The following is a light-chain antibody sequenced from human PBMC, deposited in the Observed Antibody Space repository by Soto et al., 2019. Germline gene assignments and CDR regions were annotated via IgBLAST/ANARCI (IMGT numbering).Light chain of an antibody. V-gene: IGKV3-15*01. J-gene: IGKJ5*01. CDR1: RNINRK. CDR3: QQYNNWPPIT. Sequence: EILMTQSPVTLSVSPGDRVTLSCRASRNINRKVAWYQQKPGQAPRLLISGASTRATGIPTRFSGSGSGTECTLTISNLQSEDFAVYYCQQYNNWPPITFGQGTRLEIK. CDR2: GAS.